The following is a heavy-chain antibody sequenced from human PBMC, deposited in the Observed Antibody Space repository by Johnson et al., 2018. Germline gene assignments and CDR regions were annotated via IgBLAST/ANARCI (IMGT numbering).Heavy chain of an antibody. V-gene: IGHV3-7*01. CDR2: IKQDGSEK. Sequence: EVQLVESGGGLVKPGGSLRLSCAASGFTFSSYWMSWVRQAPGKGLEWVANIKQDGSEKYYVDSVKGRFTISRDNAKNSLYLQMNSLRAQDTAVYYGARDRERSDYSNYVYYYYYMDVWCKGTTVTVSS. CDR3: ARDRERSDYSNYVYYYYYMDV. J-gene: IGHJ6*03. D-gene: IGHD4-11*01. CDR1: GFTFSSYW.